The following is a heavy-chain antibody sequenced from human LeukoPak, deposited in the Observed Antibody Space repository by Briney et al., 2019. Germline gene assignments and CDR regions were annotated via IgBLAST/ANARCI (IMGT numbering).Heavy chain of an antibody. CDR3: ARDKGCSSTSCYNWFDS. V-gene: IGHV4-59*11. J-gene: IGHJ5*01. D-gene: IGHD2-2*01. CDR1: GGSISSHY. CDR2: IYYSGST. Sequence: SETLSLTCTVSGGSISSHYWSWIRQPPGKGLEWIGYIYYSGSTNYNPSLKSRVTISVDTSKNQFSLKLSSVTAADTAVYYCARDKGCSSTSCYNWFDSWGQGTLVTVSS.